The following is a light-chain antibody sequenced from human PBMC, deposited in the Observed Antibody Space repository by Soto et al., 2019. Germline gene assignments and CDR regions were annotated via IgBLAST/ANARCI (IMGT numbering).Light chain of an antibody. CDR1: SSNIGAGYD. V-gene: IGLV1-40*01. CDR3: QSYDSSLRRV. CDR2: GNN. J-gene: IGLJ2*01. Sequence: QSVLTQPPSVSGAPGQRVTISCTGSSSNIGAGYDVYWYQQLPGTAPKLLIYGNNNRPSGVPDRFSGSKSGTSASLAITGLQAQDEADYYFQSYDSSLRRVFGGGTKLTLL.